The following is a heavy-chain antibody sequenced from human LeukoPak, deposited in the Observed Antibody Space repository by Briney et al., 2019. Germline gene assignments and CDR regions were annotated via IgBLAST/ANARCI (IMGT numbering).Heavy chain of an antibody. CDR2: VYYSGNT. D-gene: IGHD2-8*01. CDR1: GVSISNYY. Sequence: SETLSLTCSVSGVSISNYYWTWIRQPPGKGLEWVGYVYYSGNTNYNPSLKSRVTISVDTSKNQFSLRLTSVTAADTAVYYCARVGGSGYCTNGVCYIPGPYFDYWGQGTLVTVSS. V-gene: IGHV4-59*01. CDR3: ARVGGSGYCTNGVCYIPGPYFDY. J-gene: IGHJ4*02.